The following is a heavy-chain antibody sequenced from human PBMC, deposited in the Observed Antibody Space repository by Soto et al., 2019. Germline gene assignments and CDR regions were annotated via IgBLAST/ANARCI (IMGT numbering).Heavy chain of an antibody. D-gene: IGHD6-6*01. CDR3: ARVGSSIATRPFDY. CDR1: GGSISSGDYY. V-gene: IGHV4-30-4*01. CDR2: IYYSGST. Sequence: SETLSLTCTVAGGSISSGDYYWSWIRQPPGKGLEWIGYIYYSGSTYYNPSLKSRVTISVDTSKNQFSLKLSSVTAADTAVYYCARVGSSIATRPFDYWGQGTLVTVSS. J-gene: IGHJ4*02.